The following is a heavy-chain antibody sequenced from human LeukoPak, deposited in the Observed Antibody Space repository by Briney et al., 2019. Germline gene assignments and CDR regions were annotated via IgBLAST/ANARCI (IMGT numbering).Heavy chain of an antibody. J-gene: IGHJ4*02. CDR3: AKRTGTLYFDY. Sequence: PGGSLRLSCAASGFTFDDYAMHWVRQAPGKGLEWVSAISGSGDSTYYADSVKGRFTISRDNSKNTLYLQMNSLRAEDTAIYYCAKRTGTLYFDYWGQGTLVTVSS. CDR1: GFTFDDYA. CDR2: ISGSGDST. D-gene: IGHD1-1*01. V-gene: IGHV3-23*01.